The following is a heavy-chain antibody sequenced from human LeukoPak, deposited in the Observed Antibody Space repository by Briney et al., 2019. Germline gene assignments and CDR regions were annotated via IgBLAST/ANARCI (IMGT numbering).Heavy chain of an antibody. CDR3: ARDCSSTSCYNDAFDI. CDR2: IYTSGST. Sequence: SETLSLTCTVSGGSISSYYWSWIRQPAGKGLKWIGRIYTSGSTNYNPSLKSRVTMSVDTSKNQFSLKLSSVTAADTAVYYCARDCSSTSCYNDAFDIWGQGTMVTVSS. V-gene: IGHV4-4*07. J-gene: IGHJ3*02. D-gene: IGHD2-2*02. CDR1: GGSISSYY.